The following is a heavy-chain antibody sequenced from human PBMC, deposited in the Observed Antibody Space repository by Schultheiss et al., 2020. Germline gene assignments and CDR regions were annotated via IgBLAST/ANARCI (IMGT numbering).Heavy chain of an antibody. D-gene: IGHD3-16*01. CDR2: IYHSGST. CDR3: ARTSRDYDSSANGNLFDP. Sequence: SETLSLTCAVSGGSISSSNWWSWVRQPPGKGLEWIGSIYHSGSTNYNPSLKSRVTISVDTSKNQFSLKLSSVTAADTAVYYCARTSRDYDSSANGNLFDPWGQGTLVTVSS. J-gene: IGHJ5*02. V-gene: IGHV4-4*02. CDR1: GGSISSSNW.